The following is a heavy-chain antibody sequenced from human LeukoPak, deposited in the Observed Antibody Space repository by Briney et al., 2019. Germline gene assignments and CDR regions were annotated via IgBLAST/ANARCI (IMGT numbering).Heavy chain of an antibody. V-gene: IGHV3-23*01. CDR3: AKDKRSSYYDSSGYYYDY. J-gene: IGHJ4*02. D-gene: IGHD3-22*01. Sequence: GGSLRLSCAASGFTFSSYAMSWVRQAPGKGLEWASAISGSGGSTYYADSVKGRFTISRDNSKNTLYLQMNSLRAEDTAVYYCAKDKRSSYYDSSGYYYDYWGQGTLVTVSS. CDR2: ISGSGGST. CDR1: GFTFSSYA.